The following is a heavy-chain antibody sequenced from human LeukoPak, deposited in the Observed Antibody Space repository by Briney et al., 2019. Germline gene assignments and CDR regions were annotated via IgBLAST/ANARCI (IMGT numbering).Heavy chain of an antibody. D-gene: IGHD3-3*01. V-gene: IGHV3-30*02. J-gene: IGHJ4*02. CDR1: GFTFSSYG. Sequence: GGSLRLSCAASGFTFSSYGMHWVRQAPGKGLEWVAFIRYDGSNKYYADSVKGRFTISRDNSKNTMYLKMNSLRAEDTAVYYCAKGEEGITIFGVVTSIDYWGQGTLVTVSS. CDR3: AKGEEGITIFGVVTSIDY. CDR2: IRYDGSNK.